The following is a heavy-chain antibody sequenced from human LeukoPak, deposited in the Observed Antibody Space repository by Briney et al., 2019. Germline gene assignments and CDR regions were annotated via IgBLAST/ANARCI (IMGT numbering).Heavy chain of an antibody. CDR3: ARAGGGYHFDY. D-gene: IGHD2-15*01. V-gene: IGHV3-72*01. CDR2: IRNKANSYTT. J-gene: IGHJ4*02. Sequence: GGSLRLSCAASGFIFSGQYMEWVRQAPGKGLEWVGRIRNKANSYTTEYAASVKGRFTMSRDDSKNSLYLHMNSLRTEDTAVYYCARAGGGYHFDYWGQGTLVTVSS. CDR1: GFIFSGQY.